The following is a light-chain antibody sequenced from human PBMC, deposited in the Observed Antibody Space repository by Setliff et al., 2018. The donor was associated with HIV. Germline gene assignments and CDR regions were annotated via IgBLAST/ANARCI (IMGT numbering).Light chain of an antibody. CDR1: SSNIGSNS. Sequence: QSVLTQPPSASGTPGQRVTISCSGSSSNIGSNSVNWYQQLPGAAPKVLIHSNNQRPSGVPDRFSGSKSGTSASLAISGLQSEDEADYYCAAWDDCLHGVLFGGGTKVTVL. CDR2: SNN. J-gene: IGLJ2*01. V-gene: IGLV1-44*01. CDR3: AAWDDCLHGVL.